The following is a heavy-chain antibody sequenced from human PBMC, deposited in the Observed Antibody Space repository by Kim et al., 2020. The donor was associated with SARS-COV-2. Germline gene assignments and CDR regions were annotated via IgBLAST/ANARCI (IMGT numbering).Heavy chain of an antibody. CDR3: ARGSKGGGSYLNY. J-gene: IGHJ4*01. D-gene: IGHD3-16*01. Sequence: YNPSLMSRVTISVDTSKSQFSLKLNSVTAADTAVYYCARGSKGGGSYLNYWGRGTLVTVSS. V-gene: IGHV4-34*01.